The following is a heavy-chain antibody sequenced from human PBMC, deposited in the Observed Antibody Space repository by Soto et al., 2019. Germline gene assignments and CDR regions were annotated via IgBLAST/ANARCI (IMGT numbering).Heavy chain of an antibody. CDR1: GYTFARYG. D-gene: IGHD3-9*01. CDR2: ISGDNGHT. Sequence: ASVKVSCKXSGYTFARYGFSWVRQAPGQGLEWMGWISGDNGHTNYAQKFQDRVTMAIDTSTSTAYMELRSLRSDDTAVYYCAREALPDYEILTGYYSTFYGLDVWGQGTTVTVSS. CDR3: AREALPDYEILTGYYSTFYGLDV. J-gene: IGHJ6*02. V-gene: IGHV1-18*01.